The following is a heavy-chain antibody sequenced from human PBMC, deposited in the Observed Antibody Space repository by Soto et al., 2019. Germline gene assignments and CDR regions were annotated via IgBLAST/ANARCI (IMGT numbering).Heavy chain of an antibody. CDR1: GGSISSSSYY. Sequence: SETLSLTCTVSGGSISSSSYYWGWIRQPPGKGLEWIGSIYYSGSTYYNPSLKSRVTISVDTSKNQFSLKLSSVTAADTAVYYCGLGSGDQKGLFDYWGQGTLVTVSS. CDR3: GLGSGDQKGLFDY. J-gene: IGHJ4*02. D-gene: IGHD3-10*01. CDR2: IYYSGST. V-gene: IGHV4-39*07.